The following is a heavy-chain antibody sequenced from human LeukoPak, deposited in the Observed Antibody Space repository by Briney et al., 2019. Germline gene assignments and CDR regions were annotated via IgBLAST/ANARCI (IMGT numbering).Heavy chain of an antibody. CDR2: IYHSGST. CDR1: GGSISSGGYS. Sequence: PSETLSLTCAVSGGSISSGGYSWSWIRQPPGKGLEWIGYIYHSGSTYYNPSLKSRVTISVDRSKNQFSLKLSSVTAADTAVYYCASADDYGDYGYFQHWGQGTLVTVSS. V-gene: IGHV4-30-2*01. CDR3: ASADDYGDYGYFQH. J-gene: IGHJ1*01. D-gene: IGHD4-17*01.